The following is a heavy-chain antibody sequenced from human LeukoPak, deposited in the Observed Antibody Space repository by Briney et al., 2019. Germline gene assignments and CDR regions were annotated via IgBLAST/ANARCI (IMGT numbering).Heavy chain of an antibody. J-gene: IGHJ4*02. V-gene: IGHV3-74*01. CDR2: INTDQTST. CDR3: ARVFATGTDFDY. CDR1: GFTFNSYW. D-gene: IGHD1-1*01. Sequence: GGSPRLSCAASGFTFNSYWMHWVRQAPVKGLVWGSRINTDQTSTSYADSVQGRFTISRDNAKNTLYLQMNSLRAADTAVYYCARVFATGTDFDYWGQGTLVTVSS.